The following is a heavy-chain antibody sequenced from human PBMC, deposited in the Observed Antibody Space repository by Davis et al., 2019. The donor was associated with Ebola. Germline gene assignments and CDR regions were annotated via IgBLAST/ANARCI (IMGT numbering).Heavy chain of an antibody. D-gene: IGHD5-12*01. CDR3: ARGLVATDIDY. Sequence: PSETLSLTCAVYGGSFSGYYWSWIRQPPGKGLEWIGEINHSGSTNYNPSLKSRVTISVDTSKNQFSLKLSSVTAADTAVYYCARGLVATDIDYWGQGTLVTVSS. V-gene: IGHV4-34*01. CDR1: GGSFSGYY. J-gene: IGHJ4*02. CDR2: INHSGST.